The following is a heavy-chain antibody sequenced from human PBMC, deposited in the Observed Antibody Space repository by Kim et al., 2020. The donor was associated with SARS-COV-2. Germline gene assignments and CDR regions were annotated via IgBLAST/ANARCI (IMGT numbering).Heavy chain of an antibody. CDR2: IRSKAYGGTT. D-gene: IGHD5-12*01. CDR1: GFTFGDYA. CDR3: TSDSGYVRVGFFDI. Sequence: GGSLRLSCTASGFTFGDYAMSWFRQAPGKGLEWVGFIRSKAYGGTTEYAASVKGRFTISRDDSKSIAYLQMNSLKTEDTAVYYCTSDSGYVRVGFFDIWGQGTMVTVSS. J-gene: IGHJ3*02. V-gene: IGHV3-49*03.